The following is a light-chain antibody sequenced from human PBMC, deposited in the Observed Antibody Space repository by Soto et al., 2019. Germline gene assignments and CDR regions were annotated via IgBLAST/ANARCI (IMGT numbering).Light chain of an antibody. CDR3: GSFVAGSSYV. J-gene: IGLJ1*01. V-gene: IGLV2-8*01. Sequence: QSALTQPPSASGSPGQSVTISCTGTSSDVGVFNYVSWYQHHPGKAPKFMIYEVDKRPSGVPDRFSGSKSGNTAYLTVSGLQAEDEADYFCGSFVAGSSYVFGTGTKLTVL. CDR1: SSDVGVFNY. CDR2: EVD.